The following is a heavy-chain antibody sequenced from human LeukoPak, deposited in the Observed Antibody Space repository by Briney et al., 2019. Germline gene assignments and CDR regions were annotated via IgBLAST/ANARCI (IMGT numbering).Heavy chain of an antibody. Sequence: SQTLSLTCTVSGGSISIGSYYWSWIRQPAGKGLEWIGRIYTSGTTNYNPSLKSRVTISIDTSKNQFSLKLSSVTAADTAIYYCARPFLRFSSGWHFDYWGQGILVTVSS. CDR2: IYTSGTT. CDR3: ARPFLRFSSGWHFDY. CDR1: GGSISIGSYY. J-gene: IGHJ4*02. D-gene: IGHD6-19*01. V-gene: IGHV4-61*02.